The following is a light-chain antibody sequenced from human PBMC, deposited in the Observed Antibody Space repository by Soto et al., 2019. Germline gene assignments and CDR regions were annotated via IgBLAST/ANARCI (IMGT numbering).Light chain of an antibody. V-gene: IGKV1-39*01. CDR2: AAS. Sequence: DLQMTQSPDSLSASVGDRVTITCRASQSIVTYLNWYQQKPGKAPNLLVYAASSLQSGVPSRFSGSGSGTDFTLTISTLQPEDFAIYYCQQTYSPPYSIGQGTKLEI. CDR1: QSIVTY. CDR3: QQTYSPPYS. J-gene: IGKJ2*01.